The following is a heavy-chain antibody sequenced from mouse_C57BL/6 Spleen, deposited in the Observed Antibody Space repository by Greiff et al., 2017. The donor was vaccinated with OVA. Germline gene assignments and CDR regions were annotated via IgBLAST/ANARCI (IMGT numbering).Heavy chain of an antibody. V-gene: IGHV5-4*01. CDR1: GFTFSSYA. CDR2: ISAGGSYT. J-gene: IGHJ2*01. D-gene: IGHD2-3*01. Sequence: EVHLVESGGGLVKPGGSLKLSCAASGFTFSSYAMSWVRQTPEKRLEWVATISAGGSYTYYPDNVKGRFTISRDNAKNNLYLQMSHLKSEDTAMYYCASDYDYYDYWGQGTTLTVSS. CDR3: ASDYDYYDY.